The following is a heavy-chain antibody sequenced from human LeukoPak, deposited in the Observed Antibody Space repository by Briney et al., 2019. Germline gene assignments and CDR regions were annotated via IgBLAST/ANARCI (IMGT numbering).Heavy chain of an antibody. Sequence: GGSLRISCTASGFTFSDFCMLWVRQAPGKGLEWVANIKQDGSEKYCVDSVKGRFTISRDNAKSSVYLQMNSLRAEDTAVYYCARGSPFGAYWGQGTLVTVSS. V-gene: IGHV3-7*01. D-gene: IGHD2-15*01. CDR1: GFTFSDFC. CDR3: ARGSPFGAY. CDR2: IKQDGSEK. J-gene: IGHJ4*02.